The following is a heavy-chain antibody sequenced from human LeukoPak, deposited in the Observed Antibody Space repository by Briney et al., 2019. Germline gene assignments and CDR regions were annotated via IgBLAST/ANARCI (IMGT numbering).Heavy chain of an antibody. CDR2: IYYSGST. Sequence: PSETLSLTCTVSGGSISSRSYYWGWIRQPPGKGLEWIGTIYYSGSTYYNPSLKSRVTISVDTSKNQFSLRLSSVTAADTAVYYCARHGSGSYHYFDYWGQGTLVTVSS. CDR3: ARHGSGSYHYFDY. J-gene: IGHJ4*02. V-gene: IGHV4-39*01. CDR1: GGSISSRSYY. D-gene: IGHD3-10*01.